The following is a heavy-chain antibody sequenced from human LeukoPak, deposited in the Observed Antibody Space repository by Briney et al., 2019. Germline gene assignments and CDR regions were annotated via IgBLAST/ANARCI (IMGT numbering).Heavy chain of an antibody. Sequence: PGRSLRLSCAASGFTFGSYGMHWVRQAPGKGLEWVAVIWYDGSNKYYADSVKGRFTISRDNSKNTLYLQMNSLRAEDTAVYYCARDLAVADSSGDYWGQGTLVTVSS. CDR2: IWYDGSNK. D-gene: IGHD3-22*01. V-gene: IGHV3-33*01. J-gene: IGHJ4*02. CDR1: GFTFGSYG. CDR3: ARDLAVADSSGDY.